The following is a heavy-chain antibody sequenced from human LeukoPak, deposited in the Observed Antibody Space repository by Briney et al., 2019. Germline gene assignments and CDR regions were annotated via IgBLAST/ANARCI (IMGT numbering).Heavy chain of an antibody. Sequence: SETLSLTCTVSGYSINSGYFWGWVRQPPGKGPEWIGSIFHTGDVYYNPSLRSRVTVSVDTSRNQVSLKVTSVTGADTALYYCARVVASTSIDSWGQGILVTVSS. CDR1: GYSINSGYF. J-gene: IGHJ4*02. D-gene: IGHD2-15*01. V-gene: IGHV4-38-2*02. CDR2: IFHTGDV. CDR3: ARVVASTSIDS.